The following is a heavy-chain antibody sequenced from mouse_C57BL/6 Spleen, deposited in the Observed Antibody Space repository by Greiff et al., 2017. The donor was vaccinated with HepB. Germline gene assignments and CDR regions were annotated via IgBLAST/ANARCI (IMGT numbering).Heavy chain of an antibody. CDR3: ARPYYYGSHFDV. CDR2: ISSGSSTI. J-gene: IGHJ1*03. CDR1: GFTFSDYG. D-gene: IGHD1-1*01. Sequence: DVHLVESGGGLVKPGGSLKLSCAASGFTFSDYGMHWVRQAPEKGLEWVAYISSGSSTIYYADTVKGRFTISRDNAKNTLFLQMTSLRSEDTAMYYCARPYYYGSHFDVWGTGTTVTVSS. V-gene: IGHV5-17*01.